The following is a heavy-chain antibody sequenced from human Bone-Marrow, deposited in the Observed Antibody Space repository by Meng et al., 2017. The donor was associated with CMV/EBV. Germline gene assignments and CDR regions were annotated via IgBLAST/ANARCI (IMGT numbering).Heavy chain of an antibody. CDR3: ARQTGYSSTLRWFDP. D-gene: IGHD6-13*01. J-gene: IGHJ5*02. CDR2: IIPIFGTA. V-gene: IGHV1-69*05. Sequence: SGGTFSSYAIRWVRQAPGQGLEWMGGIIPIFGTANYAQKFQGRVTITTDESTSTAYMELSSLRSEDTAVYYCARQTGYSSTLRWFDPWGQGTLVTVSS. CDR1: GGTFSSYA.